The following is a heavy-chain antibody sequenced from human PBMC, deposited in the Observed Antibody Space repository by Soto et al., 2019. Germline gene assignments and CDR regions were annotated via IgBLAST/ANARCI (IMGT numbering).Heavy chain of an antibody. Sequence: GASVKVSCKVSGYTLTELSMHWVRQAPGKGLEWMGGFDPEDGETIYAQKFQGRVTMTEDTSTDTAYMELSSLRSEDTAVYYCATESMTTVKYYYYYYMDVWGKGTTVTVSS. CDR1: GYTLTELS. J-gene: IGHJ6*03. V-gene: IGHV1-24*01. D-gene: IGHD4-4*01. CDR2: FDPEDGET. CDR3: ATESMTTVKYYYYYYMDV.